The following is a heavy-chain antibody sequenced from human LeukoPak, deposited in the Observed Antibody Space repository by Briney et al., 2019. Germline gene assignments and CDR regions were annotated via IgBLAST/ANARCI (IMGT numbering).Heavy chain of an antibody. CDR2: IYYSGIT. Sequence: SETLSLTCTVSGGSISSSSYYWGWIRQPPGKALEWIGTIYYSGITDYNPSLKSRVAISVDTSKNQFSLKVGSVTAADTAVYYCASYRSSYVDYWGQGTLVTVSS. J-gene: IGHJ4*02. V-gene: IGHV4-39*01. CDR3: ASYRSSYVDY. D-gene: IGHD2-2*01. CDR1: GGSISSSSYY.